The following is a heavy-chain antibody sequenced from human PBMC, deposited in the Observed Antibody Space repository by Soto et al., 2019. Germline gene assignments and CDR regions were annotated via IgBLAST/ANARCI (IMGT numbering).Heavy chain of an antibody. CDR3: AREGSVAGTSLIDY. D-gene: IGHD6-19*01. J-gene: IGHJ4*02. Sequence: QVQLVESGGGVVQPGRSLRLSCAASGFIFSDYAIHWVRQAPGKGLEWVTVIWHDGSKTDYADSVKGRFSISRDNSENTLYLEMNNLRVEDTAVYYCAREGSVAGTSLIDYWGQGARVTVSS. CDR1: GFIFSDYA. CDR2: IWHDGSKT. V-gene: IGHV3-33*08.